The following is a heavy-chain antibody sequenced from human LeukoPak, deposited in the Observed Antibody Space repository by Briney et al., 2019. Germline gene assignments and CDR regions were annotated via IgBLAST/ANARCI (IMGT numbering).Heavy chain of an antibody. CDR1: GFTFSSDA. CDR2: ISSSGGST. V-gene: IGHV3-23*01. D-gene: IGHD5-18*01. J-gene: IGHJ6*03. CDR3: ARQRRGYSYGDYMDV. Sequence: GGSLRLSCAASGFTFSSDAMRWVRQAPGKGLEWVSAISSSGGSTYYADSVRGRFIISRDNSKNTLYLQMNSLRAEDTAVYYCARQRRGYSYGDYMDVWGKGTTVAISS.